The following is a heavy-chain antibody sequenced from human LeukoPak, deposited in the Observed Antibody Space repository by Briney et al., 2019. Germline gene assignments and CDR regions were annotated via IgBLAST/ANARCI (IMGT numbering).Heavy chain of an antibody. CDR2: IYSSGST. V-gene: IGHV4-4*07. J-gene: IGHJ2*01. CDR3: ARDLIFAKWYFDL. CDR1: GGSISSYH. Sequence: PSETLSLTCTVSGGSISSYHWSWVRQPAGKGLEWIGRIYSSGSTNYRPSLKSRVTMSVDSSKNQFSLKLNSVTAADTAVYYCARDLIFAKWYFDLWGRGTLVTVSS.